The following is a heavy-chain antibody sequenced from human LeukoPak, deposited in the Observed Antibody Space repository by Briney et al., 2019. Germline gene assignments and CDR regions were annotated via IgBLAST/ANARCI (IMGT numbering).Heavy chain of an antibody. Sequence: PSETLSLTCTVSGGSISSSSYYWGWIRQPPGKGLKWIGSIYYSGSTYYNPSLKSRVTISVDTSKNQFSLKLNSVTAADTAVYYCARVIAAAASSEYFQHWGQGTLVTVSS. D-gene: IGHD6-13*01. V-gene: IGHV4-39*01. CDR1: GGSISSSSYY. CDR3: ARVIAAAASSEYFQH. J-gene: IGHJ1*01. CDR2: IYYSGST.